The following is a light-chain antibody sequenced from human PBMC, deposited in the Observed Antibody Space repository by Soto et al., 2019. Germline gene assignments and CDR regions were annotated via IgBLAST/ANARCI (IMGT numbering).Light chain of an antibody. CDR3: GTWDSGLSAL. V-gene: IGLV1-51*02. J-gene: IGLJ1*01. CDR1: SSNIGNNY. CDR2: ENN. Sequence: QSVLTQPPSVSAAPGQKVTISCSGSSSNIGNNYVSWYQQLPGTAPKLLIYENNKRPSGIPDRFSGSKSGTSATLGITGLQTGDEADYYCGTWDSGLSALFGTGTKDTDL.